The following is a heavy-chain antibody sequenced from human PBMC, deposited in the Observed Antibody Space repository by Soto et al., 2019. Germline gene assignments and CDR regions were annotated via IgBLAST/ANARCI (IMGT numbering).Heavy chain of an antibody. CDR2: ISSSDNTI. Sequence: LRLSCVASGFTFSIYEMNWVRQAPGKGLEWVSYISSSDNTIHYADSVKGRFTISRDYARNSLYLQMNSLRAEDTAVYYCARESSSSGWLEYWGQGTLVTVSS. V-gene: IGHV3-48*03. D-gene: IGHD6-19*01. CDR3: ARESSSSGWLEY. CDR1: GFTFSIYE. J-gene: IGHJ4*02.